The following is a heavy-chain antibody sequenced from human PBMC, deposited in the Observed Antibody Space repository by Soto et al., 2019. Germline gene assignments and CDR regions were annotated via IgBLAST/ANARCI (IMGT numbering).Heavy chain of an antibody. CDR2: IYYSGSI. J-gene: IGHJ4*02. Sequence: QVQLQESGPGLVKPSETMSLTCTVSGASITNSYWNWVRQTPGKGLEWIGFIYYSGSIKYNPSLQSRVTISLATSKNQLSLKLTSVTATDTAVYYCARGGGSFGIGWYCDYWGQGTLVTVSS. D-gene: IGHD6-19*01. CDR1: GASITNSY. V-gene: IGHV4-59*08. CDR3: ARGGGSFGIGWYCDY.